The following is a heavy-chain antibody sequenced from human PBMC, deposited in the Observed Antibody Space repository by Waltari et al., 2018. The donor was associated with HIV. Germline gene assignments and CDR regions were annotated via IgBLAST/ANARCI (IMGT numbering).Heavy chain of an antibody. CDR1: GFDFNIFA. CDR3: AKTKGYDYGFYFDS. D-gene: IGHD5-18*01. J-gene: IGHJ4*02. Sequence: QLSDSAGGLVQPGGSLKLSCVASGFDFNIFAMNWGRQAPGKGLEWVSGIGGSGTKTFYADSVKGRFTISRDSSKNTLYLQMNSLRAEDTAVYYCAKTKGYDYGFYFDSWGQGTLVSVSS. V-gene: IGHV3-23*01. CDR2: IGGSGTKT.